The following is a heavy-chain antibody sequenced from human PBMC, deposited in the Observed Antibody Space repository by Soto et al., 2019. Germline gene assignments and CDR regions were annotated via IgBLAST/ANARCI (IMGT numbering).Heavy chain of an antibody. CDR3: ARGYRSLDY. CDR1: GGSISSYY. CDR2: IYYTGIT. J-gene: IGHJ4*02. V-gene: IGHV4-59*01. D-gene: IGHD4-4*01. Sequence: QVQLQESGPGLVKPSETLSLTCTVSGGSISSYYWSWIRQPPGKGLEWIGYIYYTGITNYNPSLKSQVTISVDTPKNQFSLKLSSVTAADTAVYYCARGYRSLDYWGKGTLVTVSS.